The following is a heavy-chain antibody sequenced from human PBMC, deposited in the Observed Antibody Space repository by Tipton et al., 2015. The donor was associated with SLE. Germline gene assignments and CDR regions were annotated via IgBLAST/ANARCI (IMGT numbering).Heavy chain of an antibody. V-gene: IGHV4-34*01. J-gene: IGHJ4*02. D-gene: IGHD6-13*01. CDR1: GGSFSGYY. CDR3: APYSSSGGGY. CDR2: INHSGST. Sequence: TLSLTCAVYGGSFSGYYWSWIRQPPGKGLEWIGEINHSGSTNYNPSLKSRVTISVDTSKNQFSLKLSSVTAADTAVYYCAPYSSSGGGYWGQGTLVTVSS.